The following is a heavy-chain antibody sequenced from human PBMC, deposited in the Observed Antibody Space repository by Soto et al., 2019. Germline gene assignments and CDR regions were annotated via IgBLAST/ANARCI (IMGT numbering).Heavy chain of an antibody. CDR3: ARSQYDFWSGYFTSDYYYGMDV. D-gene: IGHD3-3*01. J-gene: IGHJ6*02. V-gene: IGHV4-4*02. CDR2: IYHSGST. Sequence: LSLTCAVSGGSISSSNWWSWVRQPPGKGLEWIGEIYHSGSTNYNPSLKSRVTISVDKSKNQFSLKLSSVTAADTAVYYCARSQYDFWSGYFTSDYYYGMDVWGQGTTVTVSS. CDR1: GGSISSSNW.